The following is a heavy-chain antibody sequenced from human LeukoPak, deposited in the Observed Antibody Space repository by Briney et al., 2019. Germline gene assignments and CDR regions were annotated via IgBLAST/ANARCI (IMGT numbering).Heavy chain of an antibody. D-gene: IGHD3-22*01. V-gene: IGHV3-30*02. Sequence: GGSLRLSCAASGFTFSSYGMHWVRQAPGKGLEWVAFIRYDGSNKYYADSVKGRFTISRDNSKNTLYLQMNSLRAEDTAVYYCAKEHYYYDSSGYYGNWFDPWGQGTLVTVSS. CDR3: AKEHYYYDSSGYYGNWFDP. J-gene: IGHJ5*02. CDR2: IRYDGSNK. CDR1: GFTFSSYG.